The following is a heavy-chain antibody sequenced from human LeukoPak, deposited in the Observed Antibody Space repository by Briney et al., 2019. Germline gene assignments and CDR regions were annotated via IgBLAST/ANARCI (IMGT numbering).Heavy chain of an antibody. D-gene: IGHD4-23*01. Sequence: TGGSLRLSCAASGFTLSDYYMSWIRQAAGKGLEWVSYINSGGSSISFADSVKGRFTISRDNAKNSLYLQMNSLRAEDTAVYYCAHPGWYGGKPHLDYWGQGTLVTVSS. V-gene: IGHV3-11*01. J-gene: IGHJ4*02. CDR1: GFTLSDYY. CDR2: INSGGSSI. CDR3: AHPGWYGGKPHLDY.